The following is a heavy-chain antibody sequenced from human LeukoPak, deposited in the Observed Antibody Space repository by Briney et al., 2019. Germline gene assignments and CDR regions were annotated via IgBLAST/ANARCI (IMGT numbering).Heavy chain of an antibody. V-gene: IGHV3-33*01. CDR3: ARGGRTTWHGMDV. Sequence: PGGSLRLSCEASGFTFSTYGMHWVRRAPGKGLEWVAVIWYDGSNKNYVDSVKGRFTISRDNSKNTPYLQMNSLRAEDTAVYYCARGGRTTWHGMDVWGQGTTVTVSS. CDR1: GFTFSTYG. D-gene: IGHD4-17*01. CDR2: IWYDGSNK. J-gene: IGHJ6*02.